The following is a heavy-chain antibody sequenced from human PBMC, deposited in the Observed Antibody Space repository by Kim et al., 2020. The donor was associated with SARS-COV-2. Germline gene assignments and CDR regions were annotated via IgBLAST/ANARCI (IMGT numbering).Heavy chain of an antibody. D-gene: IGHD3-22*01. CDR1: GFTFSSYG. CDR2: ISYDGSNK. J-gene: IGHJ4*02. CDR3: ARDLPTRAYYYDSSGYLDY. Sequence: GGSLRLSCAASGFTFSSYGMHWVRQAPGKGLEWVAVISYDGSNKYYADSVKGRFTISRDNSKNTLYLQMNSLRAEDTAVYYCARDLPTRAYYYDSSGYLDYWGQGTLVTVSS. V-gene: IGHV3-33*05.